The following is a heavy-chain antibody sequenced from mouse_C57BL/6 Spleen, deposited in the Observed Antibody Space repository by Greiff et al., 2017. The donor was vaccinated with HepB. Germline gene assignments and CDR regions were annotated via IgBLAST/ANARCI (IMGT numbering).Heavy chain of an antibody. CDR1: GYAFSSYW. J-gene: IGHJ2*01. D-gene: IGHD1-1*01. CDR2: IYPGDGDT. Sequence: VQLQQSGAELVKPGASVKISCKASGYAFSSYWMNWVKQRPGKGLEWIGQIYPGDGDTNYNGMFKGKATLTADKSSSTADMQLNSLTSEDSAVYFCARYRYYYFDYRGQGTTLTVSS. CDR3: ARYRYYYFDY. V-gene: IGHV1-80*01.